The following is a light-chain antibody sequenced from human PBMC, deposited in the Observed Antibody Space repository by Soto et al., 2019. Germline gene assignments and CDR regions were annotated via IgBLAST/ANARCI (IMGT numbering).Light chain of an antibody. CDR1: QGIRND. Sequence: AIQMTQSPSSLSASVGDRVTITCRASQGIRNDLDWFQQKPGKAPKLLIYAASNLQSGVPARVSGSGSGTDFTLTISSLQPEDFATYYCLQKYFYPFTFGPGTKVDIK. CDR3: LQKYFYPFT. J-gene: IGKJ3*01. V-gene: IGKV1-6*01. CDR2: AAS.